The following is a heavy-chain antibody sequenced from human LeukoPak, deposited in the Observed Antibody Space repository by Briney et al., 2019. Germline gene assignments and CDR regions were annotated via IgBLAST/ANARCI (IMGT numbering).Heavy chain of an antibody. Sequence: SETLSLTCAVSGYSISSGYYWGRIRQPPGKGLEWIGSIYHSGSTYYNPSLKSRVTISVDTSKNQFSLKLSSVTAADTAVYYCARLYLGYMDVWGKGTTVTVSS. CDR1: GYSISSGYY. CDR2: IYHSGST. J-gene: IGHJ6*03. D-gene: IGHD2/OR15-2a*01. V-gene: IGHV4-38-2*01. CDR3: ARLYLGYMDV.